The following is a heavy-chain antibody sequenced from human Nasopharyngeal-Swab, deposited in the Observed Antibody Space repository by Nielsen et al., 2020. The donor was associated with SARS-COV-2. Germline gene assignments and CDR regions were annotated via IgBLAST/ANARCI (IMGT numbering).Heavy chain of an antibody. CDR2: ISYDGSNK. CDR3: AKERFYSGSGKYPRDFDY. J-gene: IGHJ4*02. D-gene: IGHD3-10*01. CDR1: GFTFSNYG. V-gene: IGHV3-30*18. Sequence: GGSLRLSCVASGFTFSNYGMHWVRQAPGKGLEWVAIISYDGSNKYHADSVKGRFIISKDNSKNTLYLQMSSLRADDTAVYYCAKERFYSGSGKYPRDFDYWGQGTLVTVSS.